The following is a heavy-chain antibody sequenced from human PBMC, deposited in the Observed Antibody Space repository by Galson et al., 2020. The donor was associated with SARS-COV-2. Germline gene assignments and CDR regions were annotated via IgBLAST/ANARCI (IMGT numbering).Heavy chain of an antibody. CDR3: ARDATSSGGYNWFDP. D-gene: IGHD6-19*01. CDR2: VYNSGSI. J-gene: IGHJ5*02. V-gene: IGHV4-39*07. CDR1: GGSIRSSNYY. Sequence: SETLSLTCTVSGGSIRSSNYYWGWIRQPPGKGLEWIGSVYNSGSIHYSPSLQSRVTISVDTSKNQFSLNLSSVTAADTAMYYCARDATSSGGYNWFDPWGQGTLVTVSS.